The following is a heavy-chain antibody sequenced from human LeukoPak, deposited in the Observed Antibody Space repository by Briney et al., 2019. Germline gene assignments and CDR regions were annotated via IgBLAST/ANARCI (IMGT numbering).Heavy chain of an antibody. V-gene: IGHV5-51*01. CDR1: GYSFTSYW. Sequence: GESLKISCKGSGYSFTSYWIGWVRQMPGKGLEWMGIIYPGDSDTRYSPSFQGQVTISADKSISTAYLQWSSLKASDTAMYYCARLHYDFWSGYSNNWFDPWGQGTLVTVSS. D-gene: IGHD3-3*01. J-gene: IGHJ5*02. CDR2: IYPGDSDT. CDR3: ARLHYDFWSGYSNNWFDP.